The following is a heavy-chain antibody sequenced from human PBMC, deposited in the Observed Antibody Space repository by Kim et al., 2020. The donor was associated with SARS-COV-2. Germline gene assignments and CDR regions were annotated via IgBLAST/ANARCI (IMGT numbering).Heavy chain of an antibody. J-gene: IGHJ5*02. D-gene: IGHD3-10*01. V-gene: IGHV3-11*05. CDR1: GFTFSDYY. CDR2: ISSSSSYT. Sequence: GGSLRLSCAASGFTFSDYYMSWIRQAPGKGLEWDSYISSSSSYTNYADSVKGRFTISRDNAKNSLYLQMNSLRAEDTAVYYCARERGITMVRGPWGQGTLVTVSS. CDR3: ARERGITMVRGP.